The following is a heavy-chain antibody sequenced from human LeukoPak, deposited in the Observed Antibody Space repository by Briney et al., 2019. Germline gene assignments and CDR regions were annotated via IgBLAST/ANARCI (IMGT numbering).Heavy chain of an antibody. CDR2: IYYSGST. CDR1: GGSISSSNW. CDR3: AREPGKITMVRDRPY. J-gene: IGHJ4*02. D-gene: IGHD3-10*01. Sequence: SGTLSLTCAVSGGSISSSNWWSWIRQPPGKGLEWIGSIYYSGSTYYNPSLKSRVTISVDTSKNQFSLKLSSVTAADTAVYYCAREPGKITMVRDRPYWGQGTLVTVSS. V-gene: IGHV4-4*02.